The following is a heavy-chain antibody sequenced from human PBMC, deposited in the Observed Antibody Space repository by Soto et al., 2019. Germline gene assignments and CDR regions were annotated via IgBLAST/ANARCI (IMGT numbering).Heavy chain of an antibody. V-gene: IGHV4-61*08. CDR2: VYFSGTT. J-gene: IGHJ5*02. D-gene: IGHD3-16*01. Sequence: ASETVSLTRNVSCDSVSSGDYNCSWIRQPPRKGLEWIGYVYFSGTTNYNPTLKSRVRIPVDTSKNQLSLKLKSVTAADTAVYYCVRVPVDTYMIYWLDPWAQGTLVTVSS. CDR3: VRVPVDTYMIYWLDP. CDR1: CDSVSSGDYN.